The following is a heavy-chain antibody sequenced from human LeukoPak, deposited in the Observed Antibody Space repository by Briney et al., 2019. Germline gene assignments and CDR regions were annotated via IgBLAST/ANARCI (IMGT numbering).Heavy chain of an antibody. J-gene: IGHJ6*03. CDR3: ARGRIAATHYYYYYYMDV. Sequence: SETLSLTCTVSGGSISSGDYYWSWIRQPPGKGLEWIGYIYYSGSTYYNPSLKSRVTISVDTSKNQFSLKLSSVTAADTAVYYFARGRIAATHYYYYYYMDVWGKGTTVTVSS. CDR1: GGSISSGDYY. CDR2: IYYSGST. V-gene: IGHV4-30-4*08. D-gene: IGHD2-15*01.